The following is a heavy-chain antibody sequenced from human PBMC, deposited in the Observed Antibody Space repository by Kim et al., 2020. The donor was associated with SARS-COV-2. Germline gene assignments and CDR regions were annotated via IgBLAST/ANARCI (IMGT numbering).Heavy chain of an antibody. J-gene: IGHJ4*02. CDR1: GFTFSSYG. CDR2: ISYDGSNK. V-gene: IGHV3-30*03. CDR3: ATHHLSSSSPQFDY. D-gene: IGHD6-6*01. Sequence: GGSLRLSCAASGFTFSSYGMHWVRQAPGKGLEWVAVISYDGSNKYYADSVKGRFTISRDNSKNTLYLQMNSLRAEDTAVYYCATHHLSSSSPQFDYWGQGTLVTVSS.